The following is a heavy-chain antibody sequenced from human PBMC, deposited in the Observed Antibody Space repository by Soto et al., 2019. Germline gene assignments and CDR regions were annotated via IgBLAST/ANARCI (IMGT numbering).Heavy chain of an antibody. D-gene: IGHD2-2*01. CDR3: TISGGCGSAICFAFHYYSYGMDI. V-gene: IGHV1-24*01. CDR2: FDPEDGET. CDR1: GYTLTELS. Sequence: GASVKVSCKVSGYTLTELSIHWVRQAPGKGLEWIGIFDPEDGETIYAQRFQGRVTMTEDTSSDTAYMELSSLRSEDTAVYYCTISGGCGSAICFAFHYYSYGMDIWGQGTTVTVSS. J-gene: IGHJ6*02.